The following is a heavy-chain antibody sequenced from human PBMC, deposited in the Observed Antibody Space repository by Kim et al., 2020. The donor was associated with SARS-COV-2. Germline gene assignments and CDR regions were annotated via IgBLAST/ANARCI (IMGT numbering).Heavy chain of an antibody. V-gene: IGHV1-8*01. Sequence: ASVKVSCKASGYTFTSYDINWVRQATGQGLEWMGWMNPNSGNTGYAQKFQGRVTMTRNTSISTAYMELSSLRSEDTAVYYCARYRAPGGTAAAGTYYYYGMDVWGQGTTVTVSS. CDR2: MNPNSGNT. CDR1: GYTFTSYD. D-gene: IGHD6-13*01. CDR3: ARYRAPGGTAAAGTYYYYGMDV. J-gene: IGHJ6*02.